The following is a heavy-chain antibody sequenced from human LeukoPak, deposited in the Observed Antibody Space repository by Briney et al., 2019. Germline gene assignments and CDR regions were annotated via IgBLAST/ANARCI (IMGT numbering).Heavy chain of an antibody. CDR2: IYYSGTT. Sequence: SETLSLTCTVSGGSVNSRSDYWAWIRQPPGKGLEWIGSIYYSGTTYYNPSLKSRVTISEDTSKNEFSQNVSSVTAADTAMYYCARGSAVVAGADFDFWGQGTLVSVSS. CDR3: ARGSAVVAGADFDF. D-gene: IGHD6-13*01. V-gene: IGHV4-39*07. CDR1: GGSVNSRSDY. J-gene: IGHJ4*02.